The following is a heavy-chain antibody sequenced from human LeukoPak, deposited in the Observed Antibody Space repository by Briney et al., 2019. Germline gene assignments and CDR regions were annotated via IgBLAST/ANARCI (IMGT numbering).Heavy chain of an antibody. CDR2: IYYSGIT. V-gene: IGHV4-59*04. CDR1: GGSISSYY. D-gene: IGHD2-15*01. Sequence: PSETLSLTCTVSGGSISSYYWSWIRQPPGKGLEWIGYIYYSGITYYNPSLKSRVTISVDTSKNQFSLKVSSVTATDTAVYYCAGTVVVAATDTYNWIDPWGQGTLVTVSS. CDR3: AGTVVVAATDTYNWIDP. J-gene: IGHJ5*02.